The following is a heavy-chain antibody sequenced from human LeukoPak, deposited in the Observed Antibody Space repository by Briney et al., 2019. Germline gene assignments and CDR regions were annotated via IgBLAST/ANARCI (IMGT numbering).Heavy chain of an antibody. V-gene: IGHV3-21*01. J-gene: IGHJ4*02. CDR3: TRGAGTGWRFDS. D-gene: IGHD6-19*01. CDR2: ISSSSSYI. CDR1: GFTFSSYS. Sequence: GGSLRLSCSASGFTFSSYSMTWVRQAPGKGLEWVSSISSSSSYIYYSDSVKGRFTISRDNAKNSLYLQMNSLKADDTAVYYCTRGAGTGWRFDSWGQGTLVTVSS.